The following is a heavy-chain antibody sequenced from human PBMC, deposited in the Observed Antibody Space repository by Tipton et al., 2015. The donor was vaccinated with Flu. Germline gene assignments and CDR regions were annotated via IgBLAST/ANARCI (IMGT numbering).Heavy chain of an antibody. J-gene: IGHJ4*02. CDR3: ARLSYYDVDLKNFYFDY. CDR1: SGSIRSTNYF. D-gene: IGHD1-26*01. CDR2: IYPRGTT. Sequence: TLSLTCTVSSGSIRSTNYFCAWIRQPPGKRLELIGSIYPRGTTYYNPSLKSRVTISVDTPKSQFSLMLRSVTAADTAVYFCARLSYYDVDLKNFYFDYWGQGALVTASS. V-gene: IGHV4-39*01.